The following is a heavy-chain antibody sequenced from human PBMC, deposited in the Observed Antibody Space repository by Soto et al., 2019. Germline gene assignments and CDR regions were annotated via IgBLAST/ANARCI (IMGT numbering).Heavy chain of an antibody. D-gene: IGHD4-4*01. V-gene: IGHV4-59*01. Sequence: SETLSLTCTVSGGSISSYYWSWIRQPPGKGLEWIGYIYYSGSTNYNPSLKSRVTISVDTSKNQFSLKLSSVTAADTAVYYCARSQRYSNYYYYYMDVWGKGTTVTVSS. CDR3: ARSQRYSNYYYYYMDV. J-gene: IGHJ6*03. CDR1: GGSISSYY. CDR2: IYYSGST.